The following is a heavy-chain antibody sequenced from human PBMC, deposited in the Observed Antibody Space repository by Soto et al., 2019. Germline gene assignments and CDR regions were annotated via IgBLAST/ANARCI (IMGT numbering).Heavy chain of an antibody. CDR3: ARDGHCSGGSCSIGGLYAFDI. J-gene: IGHJ3*02. CDR1: GGSISSGGYY. Sequence: SETLSLTCTVSGGSISSGGYYWSWIRQHPGKGLEWIGYIYYSGSTYYNPSLKSRVTISVDTSKNQFSLKLSSVTAADTAVYYCARDGHCSGGSCSIGGLYAFDIWGQGTMVTVSS. D-gene: IGHD2-15*01. V-gene: IGHV4-31*03. CDR2: IYYSGST.